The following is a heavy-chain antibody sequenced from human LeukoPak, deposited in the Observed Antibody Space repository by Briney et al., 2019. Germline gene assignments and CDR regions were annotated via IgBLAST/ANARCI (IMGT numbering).Heavy chain of an antibody. CDR3: ARGPDSSGYYGLNY. Sequence: PETLSLTCTVSGGSISSYYWSWIRQPPGKGLEWIGYIYYSGSTNYNPSLKSRVTISVDTSKNQFSLKLSSVTAADTAVYYCARGPDSSGYYGLNYWGQGTLVTVSS. V-gene: IGHV4-59*08. D-gene: IGHD3-22*01. CDR2: IYYSGST. CDR1: GGSISSYY. J-gene: IGHJ4*02.